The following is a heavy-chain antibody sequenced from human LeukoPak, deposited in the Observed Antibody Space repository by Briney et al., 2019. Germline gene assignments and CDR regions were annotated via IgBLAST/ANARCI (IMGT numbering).Heavy chain of an antibody. CDR3: VRVGRGYSSGQGFDY. CDR1: GFTFSSYA. Sequence: GGSLRLSCAASGFTFSSYAMHWVRQAPGKGLEWVAVISHDGKNEYYTDSVKGRFTISRDSPKNTVSLQMNNLRPEDTALYYCVRVGRGYSSGQGFDYWGQGTLVTVSS. D-gene: IGHD5-18*01. J-gene: IGHJ4*02. CDR2: ISHDGKNE. V-gene: IGHV3-30*04.